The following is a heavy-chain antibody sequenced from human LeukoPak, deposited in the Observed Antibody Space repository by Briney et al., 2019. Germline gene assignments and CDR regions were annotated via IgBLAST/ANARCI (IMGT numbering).Heavy chain of an antibody. CDR3: ARASSGWYNWFDP. D-gene: IGHD6-19*01. J-gene: IGHJ5*02. CDR1: GGSISSCY. V-gene: IGHV4-59*01. Sequence: SETLSLTCTVSGGSISSCYWSWIRQSPGKGLEWIGYIYYSGSTNFNPSLKSRVTISVDTSKNQFSLKLSSVTAADTAVYYCARASSGWYNWFDPWGQGTLVTVSS. CDR2: IYYSGST.